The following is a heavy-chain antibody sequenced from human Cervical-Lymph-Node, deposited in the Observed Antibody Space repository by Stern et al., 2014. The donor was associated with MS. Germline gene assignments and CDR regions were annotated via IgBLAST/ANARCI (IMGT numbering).Heavy chain of an antibody. CDR2: IYYSGTT. CDR1: GGSISSGGHY. CDR3: ARDRIFSSGYYYFDK. V-gene: IGHV4-31*03. Sequence: QVQLVESGPGLVKPSQTLSLTCTVSGGSISSGGHYWTWVRQPPGKGLEWIGNIYYSGTTTYNPSLKSRVTISVDTSENQFSLKLSSVTAADTAVYYCARDRIFSSGYYYFDKWGQGTLVTVSS. D-gene: IGHD3-22*01. J-gene: IGHJ4*02.